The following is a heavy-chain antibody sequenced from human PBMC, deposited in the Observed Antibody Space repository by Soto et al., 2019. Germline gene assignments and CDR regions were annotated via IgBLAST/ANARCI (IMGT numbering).Heavy chain of an antibody. CDR1: GFTFSSYS. Sequence: GGSLRLSCAASGFTFSSYSMNWVRQAPGKGLEWVSYISSSSSTIYYADSVKGRFTISRDNAKNSLYLQMNSLRAEDTAVYYCARHPERIAQIGWFDPWGQGTLLTVSS. D-gene: IGHD6-13*01. CDR2: ISSSSSTI. V-gene: IGHV3-48*01. J-gene: IGHJ5*02. CDR3: ARHPERIAQIGWFDP.